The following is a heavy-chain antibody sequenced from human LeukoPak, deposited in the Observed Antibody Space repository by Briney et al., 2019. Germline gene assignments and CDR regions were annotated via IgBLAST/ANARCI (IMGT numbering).Heavy chain of an antibody. CDR2: IYYSGST. V-gene: IGHV4-59*01. J-gene: IGHJ3*02. Sequence: SETLSLTCTVSGGSISSYYWSWIRQPPGKGLVWIGYIYYSGSTNYNPSLKSRVTISVDTSKNQFSLKLSSVTAADTAVYYCARGRRRDAFDIWGQGTMVTVSS. CDR1: GGSISSYY. CDR3: ARGRRRDAFDI.